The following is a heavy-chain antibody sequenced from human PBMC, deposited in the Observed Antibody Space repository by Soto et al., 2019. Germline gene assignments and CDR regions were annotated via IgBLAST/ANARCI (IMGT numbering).Heavy chain of an antibody. CDR2: ISYYGSNK. D-gene: IGHD6-19*01. CDR1: GFTFSSYA. CDR3: ARAAAGQWLAMYYFDY. Sequence: QVQLVESGGGVVQPGRSLRLSCAASGFTFSSYAMHWVRQAPGKGLEWVAVISYYGSNKYYADSVKGRFTMCRDNSKNTLYLQINSLRAEDTGVYYCARAAAGQWLAMYYFDYWGQGTLVTVSS. J-gene: IGHJ4*02. V-gene: IGHV3-30-3*01.